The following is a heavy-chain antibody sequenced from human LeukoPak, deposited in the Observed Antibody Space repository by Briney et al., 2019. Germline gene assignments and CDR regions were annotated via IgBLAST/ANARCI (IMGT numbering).Heavy chain of an antibody. J-gene: IGHJ4*02. Sequence: SETLSLTCTVSGGSISSYYWSWIRQPPGKGLEWIGEINHSGSTNYNPSLKSRVTISVDTSKNQFSLKLSSVTAADTAVYYCARFQKWLRSFDYWGQGTLVTVSS. D-gene: IGHD5-12*01. CDR1: GGSISSYY. CDR3: ARFQKWLRSFDY. V-gene: IGHV4-34*01. CDR2: INHSGST.